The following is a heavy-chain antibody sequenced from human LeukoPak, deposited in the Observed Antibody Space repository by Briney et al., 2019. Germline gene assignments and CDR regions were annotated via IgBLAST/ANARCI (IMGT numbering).Heavy chain of an antibody. CDR3: VKALVGYTYAFDS. V-gene: IGHV3-30*02. D-gene: IGHD5-18*01. CDR1: RFTFNNYG. Sequence: PGGSLRLSCAASRFTFNNYGMHWVRQAPGKGLEWVAFIQYDGNSKYYIDSVKGRFSISRDNSKNTLYLQMNSLSPEHTAVYFCVKALVGYTYAFDSWGQGTLVTVSS. J-gene: IGHJ4*02. CDR2: IQYDGNSK.